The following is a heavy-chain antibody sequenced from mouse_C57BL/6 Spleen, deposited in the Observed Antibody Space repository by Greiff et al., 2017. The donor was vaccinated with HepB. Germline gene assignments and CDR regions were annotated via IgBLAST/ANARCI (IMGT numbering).Heavy chain of an antibody. CDR3: AIPIPPVAGFAY. V-gene: IGHV14-2*01. Sequence: EVQLQQSGAELVKPGASVKLSCTASGFNIKDYYMHWVKQRTEQGLEWIGRIDPEDGETKYAPKFQGKATITADTSSNTAYLQLSSLPSEATAGQYCAIPIPPVAGFAYWGQGTLVTVSA. CDR2: IDPEDGET. J-gene: IGHJ3*01. CDR1: GFNIKDYY. D-gene: IGHD1-1*01.